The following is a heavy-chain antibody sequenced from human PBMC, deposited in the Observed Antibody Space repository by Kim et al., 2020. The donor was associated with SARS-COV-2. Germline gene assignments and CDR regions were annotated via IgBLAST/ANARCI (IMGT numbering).Heavy chain of an antibody. D-gene: IGHD6-13*01. CDR1: GGSFSGYY. J-gene: IGHJ5*02. V-gene: IGHV4-34*01. Sequence: SETLSLTCAVYGGSFSGYYWSWIRQPPGKGLEWIGEINHSGSTNYNPSLKSRVTISVDTSKNQFSLKLSSVTAADTAVYYCARGPTRRQRLVQTKFDPWG. CDR3: ARGPTRRQRLVQTKFDP. CDR2: INHSGST.